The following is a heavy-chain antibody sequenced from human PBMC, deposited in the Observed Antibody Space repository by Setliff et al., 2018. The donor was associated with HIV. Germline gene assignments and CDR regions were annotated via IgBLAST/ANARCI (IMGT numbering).Heavy chain of an antibody. V-gene: IGHV1-69*10. CDR1: GGTLSSYA. Sequence: SVKVSCKAYGGTLSSYAITWVRQAPGQGLECMGGIIPMLGITNYAQRFQGRLTITADEYTGTAYMELSSLRSEDTAVYYCATRGRDLGFDYWGQGTLVTVS. D-gene: IGHD1-1*01. CDR3: ATRGRDLGFDY. CDR2: IIPMLGIT. J-gene: IGHJ4*02.